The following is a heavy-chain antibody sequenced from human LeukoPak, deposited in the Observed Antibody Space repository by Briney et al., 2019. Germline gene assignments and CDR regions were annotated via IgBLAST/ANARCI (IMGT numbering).Heavy chain of an antibody. CDR3: AKEYGEYYYDSSGYYGGFHY. J-gene: IGHJ4*01. CDR1: GFNFSSYS. CDR2: IISSSSYL. V-gene: IGHV3-21*01. D-gene: IGHD3-22*01. Sequence: PGGPLTLPCAASGFNFSSYSMNWVPQAPGKGLEWVSSIISSSSYLYYADSVKARYTISRDNPKNSLSLHMHSLSAGDSAVYHCAKEYGEYYYDSSGYYGGFHYWGHGTLLTVSS.